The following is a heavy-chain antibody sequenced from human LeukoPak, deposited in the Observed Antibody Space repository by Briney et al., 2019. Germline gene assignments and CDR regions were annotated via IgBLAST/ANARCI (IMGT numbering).Heavy chain of an antibody. CDR1: GGSISSSSYY. CDR2: IYYSGST. CDR3: ARDRGGSFTNFDY. D-gene: IGHD1-26*01. Sequence: SETLSLTCTVSGGSISSSSYYWGWIRQPPGKGLEWIGSIYYSGSTYYNPSLKSRVTISVDMSKNQFSLKLSSVTAADTAVYYCARDRGGSFTNFDYWGQGTLVTVSS. J-gene: IGHJ4*02. V-gene: IGHV4-39*07.